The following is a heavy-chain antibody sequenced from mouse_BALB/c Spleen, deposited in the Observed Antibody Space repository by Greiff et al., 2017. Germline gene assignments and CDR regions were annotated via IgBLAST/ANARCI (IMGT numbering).Heavy chain of an antibody. D-gene: IGHD1-1*01. V-gene: IGHV5-6-3*01. CDR3: ARETVSRAMDY. J-gene: IGHJ4*01. CDR1: GFTFSSYG. CDR2: INSNGGST. Sequence: DVKLVESGGGLVQPGGSLKLSCAASGFTFSSYGMSWVRQTPDKRLELVATINSNGGSTYYPDSVKGRFTISRDNAKNTLYLQMSSLKSEDTAMYYCARETVSRAMDYWGQGTSVTVSS.